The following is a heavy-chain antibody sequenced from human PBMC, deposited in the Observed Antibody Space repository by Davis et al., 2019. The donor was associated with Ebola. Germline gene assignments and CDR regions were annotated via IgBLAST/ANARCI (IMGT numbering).Heavy chain of an antibody. CDR3: ARGWRRWLQVMGY. D-gene: IGHD5-24*01. Sequence: SETLSLTCTVSGGSISTYYWSWIRQPPGKGLEYIGYITYSGSTNYNPSLKSRVTMSVDTSKNQFTLKLSSVTAADTAVYYCARGWRRWLQVMGYWGQGTLVTVSS. V-gene: IGHV4-59*12. CDR1: GGSISTYY. CDR2: ITYSGST. J-gene: IGHJ4*02.